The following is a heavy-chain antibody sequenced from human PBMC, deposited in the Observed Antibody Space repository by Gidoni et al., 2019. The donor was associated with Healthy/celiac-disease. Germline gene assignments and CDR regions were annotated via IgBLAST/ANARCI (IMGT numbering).Heavy chain of an antibody. CDR1: GFTFSSYG. Sequence: QVQLVESGGGVVQPGRSLRLSCASSGFTFSSYGMHWVRQAPGKGLAWVAVISYDGSNKYYADSVKGRFTISRDNSKNTLYLQMNSLRAEDTAVYYCAKVQYSSSWYEKFYYFDYWGQGTLVTVSS. D-gene: IGHD6-13*01. CDR3: AKVQYSSSWYEKFYYFDY. CDR2: ISYDGSNK. J-gene: IGHJ4*02. V-gene: IGHV3-30*18.